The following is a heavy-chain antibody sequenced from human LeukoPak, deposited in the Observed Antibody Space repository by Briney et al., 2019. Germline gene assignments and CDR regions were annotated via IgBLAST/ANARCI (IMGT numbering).Heavy chain of an antibody. Sequence: PGGSLRLSCAASGFTFSSYWMHWVRQAPGQELVWVSRINSDGSSTSYADSVKGRFTISRDYAKNTLYLQMNSLRAEDTAVYYCASQRYYDSSGYYYHYWGQGTLVTVSS. D-gene: IGHD3-22*01. CDR3: ASQRYYDSSGYYYHY. V-gene: IGHV3-74*01. CDR1: GFTFSSYW. CDR2: INSDGSST. J-gene: IGHJ4*02.